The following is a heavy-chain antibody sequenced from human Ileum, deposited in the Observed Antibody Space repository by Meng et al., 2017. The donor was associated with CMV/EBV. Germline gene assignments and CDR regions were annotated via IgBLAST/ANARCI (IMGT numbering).Heavy chain of an antibody. J-gene: IGHJ4*02. CDR3: TRDLIIAGTTILDY. D-gene: IGHD1-7*01. CDR1: QFILSHYE. CDR2: ISSSGGAV. V-gene: IGHV3-48*03. Sequence: GGSLRLSCAASQFILSHYEMNWVRQAPGKGLEWLSYISSSGGAVDYADSVRGRFTISRDDAKNSMYLQMNSLRAEDAALYYCTRDLIIAGTTILDYWGQGTLVTVSS.